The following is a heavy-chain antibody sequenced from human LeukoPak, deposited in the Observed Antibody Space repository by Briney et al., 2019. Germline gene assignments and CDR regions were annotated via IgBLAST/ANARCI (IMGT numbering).Heavy chain of an antibody. D-gene: IGHD2-2*02. V-gene: IGHV3-48*01. CDR2: ISSSSNTI. CDR3: ARRDIVVVPAAIFGAFDI. Sequence: GGSLRLSCAASGFTFSSYSMNWVRQAPGKGLEWVSYISSSSNTIYYADSVKGRFTISRDNAKNSLYLQMNSLRAEDTALYYCARRDIVVVPAAIFGAFDIWGQGTMVTVSS. CDR1: GFTFSSYS. J-gene: IGHJ3*02.